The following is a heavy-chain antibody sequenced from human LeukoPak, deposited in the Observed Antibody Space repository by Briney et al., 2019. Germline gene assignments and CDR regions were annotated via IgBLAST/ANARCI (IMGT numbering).Heavy chain of an antibody. D-gene: IGHD5-24*01. CDR1: GGSFSGYY. J-gene: IGHJ4*02. CDR2: INHSGSA. V-gene: IGHV4-34*01. CDR3: ARGQGWLQPYFFDY. Sequence: PSETLSLTCAVYGGSFSGYYWSWIRQPPGKGLEWIGEINHSGSANYNPSLKSRVTISVDTSKNQFSLKLSSVIAADTAVYYCARGQGWLQPYFFDYWGQGTLVTVSS.